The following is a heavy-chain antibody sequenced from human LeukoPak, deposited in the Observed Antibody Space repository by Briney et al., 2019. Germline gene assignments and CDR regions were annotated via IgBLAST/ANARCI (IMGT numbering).Heavy chain of an antibody. D-gene: IGHD3-16*01. Sequence: PGGSLRLSCAASGFTFSSYGMHWVRQASGKGLEWVGRIRSKANSYATAYAASVKGRFTISRDDSKNTAYLQMNSLKTEDTAVYYCTRLGEDYWGQGTLVTVSS. CDR2: IRSKANSYAT. CDR3: TRLGEDY. J-gene: IGHJ4*02. V-gene: IGHV3-73*01. CDR1: GFTFSSYG.